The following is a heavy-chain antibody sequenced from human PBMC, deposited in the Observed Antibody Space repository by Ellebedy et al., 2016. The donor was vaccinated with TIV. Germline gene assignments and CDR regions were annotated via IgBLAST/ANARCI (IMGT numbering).Heavy chain of an antibody. D-gene: IGHD1-14*01. V-gene: IGHV3-33*01. CDR3: ARDDDRPDNLLDH. CDR1: GFMFSRYG. Sequence: GGSLRLSXAASGFMFSRYGMHWVRQAPGEGLEWLAVILNDGSEEEYADSVKGRFTISRDNSRNTLYLQMNSLRDEDTGVYYCARDDDRPDNLLDHWGQGTLVTVSS. CDR2: ILNDGSEE. J-gene: IGHJ4*02.